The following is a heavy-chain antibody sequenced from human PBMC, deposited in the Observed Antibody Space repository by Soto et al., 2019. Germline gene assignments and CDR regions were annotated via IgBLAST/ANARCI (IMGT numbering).Heavy chain of an antibody. J-gene: IGHJ4*02. CDR3: ATYCTNGVCYKVPPDVLRYFDWHEYYFDY. Sequence: XGSLRLSCAACGFTFSSYGMHGVRQAPGKGLDGVAVIWYDGSNKYYADSVKGRFTISADKSISTAYLQWSSLKASDTAMYYCATYCTNGVCYKVPPDVLRYFDWHEYYFDYWVQGTLVTGSS. V-gene: IGHV3-33*01. D-gene: IGHD2-8*01. CDR2: IWYDGSNK. CDR1: GFTFSSYG.